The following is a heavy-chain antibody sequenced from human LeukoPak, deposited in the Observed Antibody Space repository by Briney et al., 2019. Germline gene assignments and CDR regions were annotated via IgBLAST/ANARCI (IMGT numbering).Heavy chain of an antibody. CDR3: ARDIGYCSSTSCYWGCFDY. CDR1: GFTFSSYE. V-gene: IGHV3-48*03. Sequence: GGSLRLSCAASGFTFSSYEMNWVRQAPGKGLEWVSYISSSGSTIYYADSVKGRFTISRDNAKNSLYLQMNSLRAEDTAVYYCARDIGYCSSTSCYWGCFDYWGQGTLVTVSS. CDR2: ISSSGSTI. J-gene: IGHJ4*02. D-gene: IGHD2-2*01.